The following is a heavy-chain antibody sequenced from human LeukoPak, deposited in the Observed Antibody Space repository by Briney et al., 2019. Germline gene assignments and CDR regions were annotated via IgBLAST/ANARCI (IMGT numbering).Heavy chain of an antibody. D-gene: IGHD4-17*01. Sequence: SETLSLTCTVSVGSISSGDYYWSWIRQPPGKGLEWIGYIYYSGSTYYNPSLKSRVTISVDTSKNQFSLKLSSVTAADTAVYYCARSREEVTTSPYFDYWGQGTLVTVSS. CDR1: VGSISSGDYY. J-gene: IGHJ4*02. CDR3: ARSREEVTTSPYFDY. V-gene: IGHV4-30-4*08. CDR2: IYYSGST.